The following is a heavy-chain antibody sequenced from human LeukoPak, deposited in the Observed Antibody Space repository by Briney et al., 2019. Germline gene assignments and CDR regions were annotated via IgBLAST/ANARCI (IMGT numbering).Heavy chain of an antibody. CDR2: LYDSGTT. Sequence: PSETLSLTCTVSGYSISDGYYWGWIRQPPGKGLEWIGSLYDSGTTYYNPSLKSRVTISVDKSKNQFSLKLSSVTAADTAVYYCARRGTMVRGVIPSSAFDIWGQGTMVTVSS. CDR3: ARRGTMVRGVIPSSAFDI. CDR1: GYSISDGYY. V-gene: IGHV4-38-2*02. J-gene: IGHJ3*02. D-gene: IGHD3-10*01.